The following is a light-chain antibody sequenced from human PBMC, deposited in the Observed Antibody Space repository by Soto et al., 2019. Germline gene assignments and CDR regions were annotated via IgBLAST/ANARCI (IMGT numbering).Light chain of an antibody. J-gene: IGLJ2*01. Sequence: QSALTQPTSVSGSPGQPVTISCTGTSSDVGACNYVPWYQHHPGKAPKLLIYDVSNRPSGVSNRFSGSKSGTTASLPIAGLQAEDEADYYCNSYASRRTVVFGGGTKLTVL. CDR2: DVS. V-gene: IGLV2-14*03. CDR1: SSDVGACNY. CDR3: NSYASRRTVV.